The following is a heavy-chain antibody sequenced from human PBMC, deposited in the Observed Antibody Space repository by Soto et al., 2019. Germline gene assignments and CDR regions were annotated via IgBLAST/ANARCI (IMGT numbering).Heavy chain of an antibody. V-gene: IGHV4-34*01. Sequence: QVQLQQWGAGLLKPSETLSLTCAVYGGSFSGYYWSWIRQPPGKGLEWIGEINHSGSTNYNPSLKSRVTISVDTSKNQFSLKLSSVTAADTAVYYWSRGPAAGARFDYWGQGTLVTVSS. J-gene: IGHJ4*02. CDR2: INHSGST. CDR1: GGSFSGYY. D-gene: IGHD6-13*01. CDR3: SRGPAAGARFDY.